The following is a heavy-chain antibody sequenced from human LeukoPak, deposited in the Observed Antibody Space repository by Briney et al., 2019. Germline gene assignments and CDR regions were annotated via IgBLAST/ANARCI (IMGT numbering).Heavy chain of an antibody. J-gene: IGHJ4*02. CDR3: ARAPRVYYYDSSGYAQAHGYFDY. CDR2: IKQDGSEK. V-gene: IGHV3-7*01. Sequence: PGGSLRLSCAASGFTFSSYWMSWVRQAPGKGLEWVANIKQDGSEKYYVDSVKGRFTISRDNAKNSLYLQMNSLRAEDTAVYYCARAPRVYYYDSSGYAQAHGYFDYWGQGTLVTVSS. CDR1: GFTFSSYW. D-gene: IGHD3-22*01.